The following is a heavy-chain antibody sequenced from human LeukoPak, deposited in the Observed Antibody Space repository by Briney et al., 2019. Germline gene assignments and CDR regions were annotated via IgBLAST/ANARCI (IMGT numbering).Heavy chain of an antibody. J-gene: IGHJ4*02. CDR3: AKDHFTGDDYGDYFDL. CDR2: ISYDGSNK. D-gene: IGHD5-12*01. CDR1: GFTFSSYG. Sequence: GGSLRLSCAASGFTFSSYGMHWVRQAPGRGLEWVAVISYDGSNKYYADSVKGRFTISRDNSQNTLYLEMNSLRADDTAIYYCAKDHFTGDDYGDYFDLWGQGVLVTVSS. V-gene: IGHV3-30*18.